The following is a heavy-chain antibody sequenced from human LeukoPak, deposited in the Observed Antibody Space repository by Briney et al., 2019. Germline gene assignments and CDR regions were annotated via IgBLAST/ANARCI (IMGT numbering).Heavy chain of an antibody. Sequence: SVKVSCKASGGTFSSYTISLVRQAPGQGLEWMGRIIPILGIANYAQKFQGRVTITADKSTSTAYMELSSLRSEDTAVYYCARDRGPVLLSPWYYYYMDVWGKGTTVTVSS. CDR3: ARDRGPVLLSPWYYYYMDV. V-gene: IGHV1-69*04. D-gene: IGHD3-10*01. J-gene: IGHJ6*03. CDR2: IIPILGIA. CDR1: GGTFSSYT.